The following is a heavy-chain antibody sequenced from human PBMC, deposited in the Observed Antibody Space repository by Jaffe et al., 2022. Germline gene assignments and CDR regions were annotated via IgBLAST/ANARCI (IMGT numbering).Heavy chain of an antibody. CDR2: IYTSGST. D-gene: IGHD3-9*01. CDR1: GGSISSGSYY. J-gene: IGHJ3*02. CDR3: ARASHILTGYYRRGAFDI. Sequence: QVQLQESGPGLVKPSQTLSLTCTVSGGSISSGSYYWSWIRQPAGKGLEWIGRIYTSGSTNYNPSLKSRVTISVDTSKNQFSLKLSSVTAADTAVYYCARASHILTGYYRRGAFDIWGQGTMVTVSS. V-gene: IGHV4-61*02.